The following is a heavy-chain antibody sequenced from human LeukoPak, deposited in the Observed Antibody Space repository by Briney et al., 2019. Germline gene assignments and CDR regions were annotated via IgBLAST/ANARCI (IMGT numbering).Heavy chain of an antibody. CDR1: GGSISTNY. V-gene: IGHV4-59*01. CDR3: AKVSGSYSPQYGMDV. J-gene: IGHJ6*02. CDR2: IFYSGRN. Sequence: PSETLSLTCTVSGGSISTNYWSWIRQPPGKGLEWIGNIFYSGRNNYNPSLRSRVTMSVDTSKNQFSLKLSSVTAADTAVYYCAKVSGSYSPQYGMDVWGQGTTVTVSS. D-gene: IGHD1-26*01.